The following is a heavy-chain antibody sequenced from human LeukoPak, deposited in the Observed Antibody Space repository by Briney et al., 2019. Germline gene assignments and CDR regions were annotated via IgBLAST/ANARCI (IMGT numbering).Heavy chain of an antibody. CDR1: GYRFTRYW. CDR2: IYPGDSDT. Sequence: GESLKISCKGSGYRFTRYWIGWVRQLPGKGLEWMGIIYPGDSDTRYRPSFQGQVPISANKSIGTAYLQWSSLKASDTAMYDCRRLIEVATIGYWGQGTLVTVSS. CDR3: RRLIEVATIGY. J-gene: IGHJ4*02. D-gene: IGHD5-24*01. V-gene: IGHV5-51*01.